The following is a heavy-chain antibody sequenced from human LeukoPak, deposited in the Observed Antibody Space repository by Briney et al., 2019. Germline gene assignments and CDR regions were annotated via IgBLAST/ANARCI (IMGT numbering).Heavy chain of an antibody. CDR1: GYTFTGYY. CDR3: ARDLAGYSSSRDFDY. Sequence: ASVKVSCKASGYTFTGYYMHWVRQAPGQGLEWMRWINPNSGGTNYAQKFQGRVTMTRDTSISTAYMELSRLRSDDTAVYYCARDLAGYSSSRDFDYWGQGTLVTVSS. D-gene: IGHD6-13*01. CDR2: INPNSGGT. J-gene: IGHJ4*02. V-gene: IGHV1-2*02.